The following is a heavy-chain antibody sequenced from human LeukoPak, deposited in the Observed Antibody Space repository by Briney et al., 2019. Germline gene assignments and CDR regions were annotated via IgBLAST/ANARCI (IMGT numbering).Heavy chain of an antibody. D-gene: IGHD1-14*01. CDR1: GFTFSSYA. J-gene: IGHJ4*02. CDR2: ISGSGGST. V-gene: IGHV3-23*01. CDR3: AKDPTGHPLGY. Sequence: SGGSLRLSCAASGFTFSSYAMSSVRQAPGKGLEWVSAISGSGGSTYYADSVKGRFTISRDNSKNTLYLQMNSLRAEDTAVYYCAKDPTGHPLGYWGQGTLVTVSS.